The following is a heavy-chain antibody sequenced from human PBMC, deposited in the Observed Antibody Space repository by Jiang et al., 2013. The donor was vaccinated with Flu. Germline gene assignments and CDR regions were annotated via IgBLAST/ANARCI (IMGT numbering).Heavy chain of an antibody. CDR3: ARDRKPNLVVVPAARYYYYYGMDV. D-gene: IGHD2-2*01. V-gene: IGHV7-4-1*01. J-gene: IGHJ6*02. CDR1: GYTFTSYA. CDR2: INTNTGNP. Sequence: SGYTFTSYAMNWVRQAPGQGLEWMGWINTNTGNPTYAQGFTGRFVFSLDTSVSTAYLQICSLKAEDTAVYYCARDRKPNLVVVPAARYYYYYGMDVWGQGTTVTVSS.